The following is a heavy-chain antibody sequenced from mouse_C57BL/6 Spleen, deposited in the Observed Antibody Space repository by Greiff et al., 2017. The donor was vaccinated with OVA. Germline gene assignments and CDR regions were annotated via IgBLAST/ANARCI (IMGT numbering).Heavy chain of an antibody. Sequence: EVQVVESGGDLVKPGGSLKLSCAASGFTFSSYGMSWVRQTPDKRLEWVATISSGGSYTYYPDSVKGRFTISRDNAKNTLYLQMSSLKSEDTAMYYCASPYYSNYDAWFAYWGQGTLVTVSA. CDR2: ISSGGSYT. CDR1: GFTFSSYG. V-gene: IGHV5-6*01. J-gene: IGHJ3*01. CDR3: ASPYYSNYDAWFAY. D-gene: IGHD2-5*01.